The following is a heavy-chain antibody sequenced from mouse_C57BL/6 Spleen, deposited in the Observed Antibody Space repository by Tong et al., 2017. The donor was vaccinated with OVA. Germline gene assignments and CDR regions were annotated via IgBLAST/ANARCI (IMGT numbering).Heavy chain of an antibody. CDR3: ARREVRRAWFAY. D-gene: IGHD2-14*01. CDR2: ISSGGSYT. Sequence: EVQLQESGGDLVKPGGSLKLSCAASGFTFSSYGMSWVRQTPDKRLEWVATISSGGSYTYYPDSVKGRFTISRDNAKNTLYLQMSSLKSEETAMYYCARREVRRAWFAYWGQGTLVTVSA. CDR1: GFTFSSYG. V-gene: IGHV5-6*01. J-gene: IGHJ3*01.